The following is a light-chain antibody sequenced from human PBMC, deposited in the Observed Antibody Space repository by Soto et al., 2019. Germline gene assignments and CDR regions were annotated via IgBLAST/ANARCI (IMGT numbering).Light chain of an antibody. CDR3: KQYKEWPPFT. CDR2: GAS. J-gene: IGKJ5*01. Sequence: VLTQSPGTLSLSPGERATLSCRASQSVSSKLAWYQQKPGQAPRLLIYGASTRATGIPARFSGSGSGTEFTLSISSLQSEDFAVYYCKQYKEWPPFTFGQGTRLEIK. V-gene: IGKV3-15*01. CDR1: QSVSSK.